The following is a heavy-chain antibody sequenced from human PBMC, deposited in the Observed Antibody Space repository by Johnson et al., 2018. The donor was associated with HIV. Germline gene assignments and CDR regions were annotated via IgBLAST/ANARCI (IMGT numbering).Heavy chain of an antibody. D-gene: IGHD6-6*01. CDR2: ISGSGGST. Sequence: VQLVESGGGLVQPGGSLRLSCAASGFTFSSYAMSWVRQAPGKGLEWVSAISGSGGSTYYADSVKGRFTIFRDNSKNTLYLQMSSLRTEDTAVYYCAKVHIPARWSAAFDIWGRGTLVTVSS. CDR1: GFTFSSYA. J-gene: IGHJ3*02. CDR3: AKVHIPARWSAAFDI. V-gene: IGHV3-23*04.